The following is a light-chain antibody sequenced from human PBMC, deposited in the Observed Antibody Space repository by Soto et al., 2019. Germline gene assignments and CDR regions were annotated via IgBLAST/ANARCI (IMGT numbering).Light chain of an antibody. CDR2: DAS. CDR1: QSVSSY. J-gene: IGKJ4*01. V-gene: IGKV3-11*01. CDR3: QQRSNWPLT. Sequence: EIVLTQSPATLSLSPGERATLSCRASQSVSSYLAWYQQKPGQAPRLLIYDASNRATGIPARFSGSGSGTDFTLTISRLEPEDFAVYYCQQRSNWPLTFGGGPNVEIK.